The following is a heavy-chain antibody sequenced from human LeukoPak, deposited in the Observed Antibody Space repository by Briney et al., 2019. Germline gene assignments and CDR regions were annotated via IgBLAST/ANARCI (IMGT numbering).Heavy chain of an antibody. V-gene: IGHV3-30*02. J-gene: IGHJ4*02. CDR3: AKDRFLAAAYYFDY. CDR1: GFTFSSYG. Sequence: GGSLRLSCAASGFTFSSYGMHWVRQAPGEGLEWVAFIRYDGSNKYYADSVKGRFTISRDNSKNTLYLQMNSLRAEDTAVYYCAKDRFLAAAYYFDYWGQGTLVTVSS. D-gene: IGHD6-13*01. CDR2: IRYDGSNK.